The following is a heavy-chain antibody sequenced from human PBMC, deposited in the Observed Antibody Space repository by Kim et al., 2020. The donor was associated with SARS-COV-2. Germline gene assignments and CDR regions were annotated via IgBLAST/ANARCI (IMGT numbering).Heavy chain of an antibody. CDR3: ARRVFVVPAAPGGRFDP. CDR2: IDPSDSYT. J-gene: IGHJ5*02. Sequence: GESLKISCKGSGYSFTSYWISWVRQMPGKGLEWMGRIDPSDSYTNYSPSFQGHVTISADKSISTAYLQWSSLKASDTAMYYCARRVFVVPAAPGGRFDPWGQGTLVTVSS. V-gene: IGHV5-10-1*01. D-gene: IGHD2-2*01. CDR1: GYSFTSYW.